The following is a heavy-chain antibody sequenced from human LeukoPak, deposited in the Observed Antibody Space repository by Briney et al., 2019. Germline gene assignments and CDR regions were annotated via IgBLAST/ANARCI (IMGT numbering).Heavy chain of an antibody. CDR1: GFTFDDYA. CDR2: ISWNSGSI. D-gene: IGHD6-13*01. Sequence: GGSLRLSCAASGFTFDDYAMHWVRQAPGKGLEWVSGISWNSGSIGYADSVKGRFTISRDNSKNTLYLQMNSLRAEDTAVYYCAREDMQLVEAYAFDIWGQGTMVTVSS. J-gene: IGHJ3*02. CDR3: AREDMQLVEAYAFDI. V-gene: IGHV3-9*01.